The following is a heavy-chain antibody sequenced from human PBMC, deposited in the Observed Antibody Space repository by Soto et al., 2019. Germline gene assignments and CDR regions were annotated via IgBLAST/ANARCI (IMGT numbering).Heavy chain of an antibody. CDR3: ARDPMYYYDSSGS. V-gene: IGHV4-31*03. D-gene: IGHD3-22*01. CDR2: IYYSGST. CDR1: GGSSGSGGGC. J-gene: IGHJ5*02. Sequence: PSETLCLRCTVAGGSSGSGGGCWSRIRQHPGKGLEWIGYIYYSGSTYYNPSLKSRVTISVDTSKNQFSLKLSSVTAADTAVYYCARDPMYYYDSSGSWGQGTLVTVSS.